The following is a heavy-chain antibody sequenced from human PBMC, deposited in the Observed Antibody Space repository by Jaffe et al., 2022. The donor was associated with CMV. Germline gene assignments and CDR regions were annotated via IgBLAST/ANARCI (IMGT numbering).Heavy chain of an antibody. CDR2: IYYSGST. D-gene: IGHD2-2*01. J-gene: IGHJ4*02. Sequence: QVQLQESGPGLVKPSETLSLTCTVSGGSISSYYWSWIRQPPGKGLEWIGYIYYSGSTNYNPSLKSRVTISVDTSKNQFSLKLSSVTAADTAVYYCARAKYCSSTSCSNMIDYWGQGTLVTVSS. CDR1: GGSISSYY. V-gene: IGHV4-59*01. CDR3: ARAKYCSSTSCSNMIDY.